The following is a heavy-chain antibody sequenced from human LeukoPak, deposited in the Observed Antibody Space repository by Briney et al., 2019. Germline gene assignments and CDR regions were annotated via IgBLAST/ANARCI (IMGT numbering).Heavy chain of an antibody. J-gene: IGHJ4*02. V-gene: IGHV3-21*01. CDR1: GFTFSSYS. CDR3: ARLLWFGESDDY. D-gene: IGHD3-10*01. Sequence: GGSLRLSCAASGFTFSSYSMNWVRQAPGKGLEWVSSISSSSSYIYYADSVKGRFTISRDNAKNSLYLQMNSLRAEDTAVYYCARLLWFGESDDYWGQGTLVTVSS. CDR2: ISSSSSYI.